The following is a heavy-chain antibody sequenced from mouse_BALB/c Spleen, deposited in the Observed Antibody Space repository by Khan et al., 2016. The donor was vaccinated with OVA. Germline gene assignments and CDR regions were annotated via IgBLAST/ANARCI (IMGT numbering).Heavy chain of an antibody. CDR1: GYSITSGYG. J-gene: IGHJ2*01. D-gene: IGHD1-2*01. CDR2: ISYSGST. CDR3: ARTARIKY. V-gene: IGHV3-2*02. Sequence: VQLVETGPGLVKPSQSLSLTCTVTGYSITSGYGWNWIRQFPGNTLEWMGYISYSGSTDYNPSLKSRISITRDTSKNQFFLQLNSVTTEDTARYYCARTARIKYWGQGTTLTVSS.